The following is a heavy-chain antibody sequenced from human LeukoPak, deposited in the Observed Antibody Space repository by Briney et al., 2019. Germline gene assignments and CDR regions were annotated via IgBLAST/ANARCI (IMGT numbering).Heavy chain of an antibody. CDR3: ARSGDIVVVPAPNTYYFDY. CDR2: IIPILGIA. D-gene: IGHD2-2*01. Sequence: SVKVSCKASGGTFSSYAISWVRQAPGQGLEWMGRIIPILGIANYAQKFQGRVTITADKSTSTAYMELRSLRSDDTAVYYCARSGDIVVVPAPNTYYFDYWGQGTLVTVSS. CDR1: GGTFSSYA. J-gene: IGHJ4*02. V-gene: IGHV1-69*04.